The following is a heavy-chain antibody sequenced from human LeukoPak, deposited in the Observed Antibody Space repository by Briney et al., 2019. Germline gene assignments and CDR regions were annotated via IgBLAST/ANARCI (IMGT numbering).Heavy chain of an antibody. J-gene: IGHJ6*03. D-gene: IGHD2-2*01. CDR2: IYYSGST. V-gene: IGHV4-39*07. CDR3: ARVVVVPAAIGYYYYYMDV. Sequence: SETLSLTCTASGGSISSSSYYWGWIRQPPGKGLEWIGSIYYSGSTYYNPSLKSRVTISVDTSKNQFSLKLSSVTAADTAVYYCARVVVVPAAIGYYYYYMDVWAKGPRSPSP. CDR1: GGSISSSSYY.